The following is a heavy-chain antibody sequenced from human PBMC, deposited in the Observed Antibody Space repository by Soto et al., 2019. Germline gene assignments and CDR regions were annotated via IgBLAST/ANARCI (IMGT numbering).Heavy chain of an antibody. J-gene: IGHJ5*02. CDR3: ARNTDHRLVRGWLDP. CDR2: ISHDGSHE. D-gene: IGHD3-10*01. V-gene: IGHV3-30-3*01. Sequence: QGQLHESGGGVVHPGTSLRLSCAASGLTFSSSAMHWVRQAPGKGLEWVAMISHDGSHEYYGDSVKGRFSVSRDNSHNILHLQMNSLRIEDTAVYSCARNTDHRLVRGWLDPWGQGTLVTVSS. CDR1: GLTFSSSA.